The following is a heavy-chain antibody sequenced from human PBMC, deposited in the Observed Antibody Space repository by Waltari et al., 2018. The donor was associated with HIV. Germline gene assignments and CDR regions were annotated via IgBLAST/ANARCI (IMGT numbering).Heavy chain of an antibody. V-gene: IGHV1-3*05. CDR2: ISTGSGNT. Sequence: QVQLVQSGAEEKKPGASVKVSCKASGYTFTRHAMHWVRQAPGQRLEWMGWISTGSGNTRDSQKFQGRVTITKDTSASTAYMELSTLRSEDTAVYYCARDWGWAGDYWGQGTLVTVS. J-gene: IGHJ4*02. D-gene: IGHD6-19*01. CDR1: GYTFTRHA. CDR3: ARDWGWAGDY.